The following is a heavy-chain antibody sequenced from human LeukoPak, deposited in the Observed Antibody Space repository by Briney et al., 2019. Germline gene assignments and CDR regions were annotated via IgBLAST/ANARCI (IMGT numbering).Heavy chain of an antibody. J-gene: IGHJ4*02. D-gene: IGHD1-20*01. CDR2: ISYDGSNK. CDR1: GFTFNRYG. Sequence: GGSLRLSRAASGFTFNRYGMHWVRQAPGKGLEWVAVISYDGSNKYSADSVKGRFTISRDNSKNTLYLQMNSLRAEDTAVYYCAKGFGNIIGTTDYWGQGTLVTVSS. CDR3: AKGFGNIIGTTDY. V-gene: IGHV3-30*18.